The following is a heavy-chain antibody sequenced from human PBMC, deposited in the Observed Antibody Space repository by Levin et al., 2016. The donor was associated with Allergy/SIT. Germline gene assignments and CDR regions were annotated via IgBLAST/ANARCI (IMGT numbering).Heavy chain of an antibody. J-gene: IGHJ5*02. D-gene: IGHD2-2*01. CDR2: INPSGGST. Sequence: WVRQAPGQGLEWMGIINPSGGSTSYAQKFQGRVTMTRDTSTSTVYMELSSLRSEDTAVYYCARDRCSSTSCYPAGWFDPWGQGTLVTVSS. V-gene: IGHV1-46*01. CDR3: ARDRCSSTSCYPAGWFDP.